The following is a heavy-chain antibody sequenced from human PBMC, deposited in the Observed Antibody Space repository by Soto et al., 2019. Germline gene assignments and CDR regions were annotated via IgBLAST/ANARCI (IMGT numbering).Heavy chain of an antibody. J-gene: IGHJ5*02. V-gene: IGHV1-3*01. CDR2: INVGNGNS. D-gene: IGHD3-16*01. CDR3: ARDLTVQNYARVLEP. Sequence: QVQLVQSGAEVKKPGASVRVSCKASGYSFTTYAMHRVRQAPGQSLEWMGRINVGNGNSKYSQKFQDRVTITSDTSARTASIDQSSVISEDTAVYSCARDLTVQNYARVLEPWGMGTLVTVTT. CDR1: GYSFTTYA.